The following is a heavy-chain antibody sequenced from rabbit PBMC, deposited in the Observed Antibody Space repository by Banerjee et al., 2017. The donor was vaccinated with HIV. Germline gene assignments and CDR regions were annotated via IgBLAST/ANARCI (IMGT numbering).Heavy chain of an antibody. CDR3: ARDLAGVIGWNFGL. J-gene: IGHJ4*01. D-gene: IGHD4-1*01. V-gene: IGHV1S40*01. CDR2: IYTGSSGFT. CDR1: GFSFSSSYY. Sequence: QSLEESGGGLVQPEGSLTLTCTASGFSFSSSYYMCWVRQAPGKGLEWIGCIYTGSSGFTYYASWAKGRFTISKTSSTTVTLQMTSLTAADTATYFCARDLAGVIGWNFGLWGPGTLVTVS.